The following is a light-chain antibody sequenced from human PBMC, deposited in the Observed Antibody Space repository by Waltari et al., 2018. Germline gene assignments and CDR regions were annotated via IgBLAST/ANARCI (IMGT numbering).Light chain of an antibody. J-gene: IGLJ3*02. CDR3: ATWDDSLDGPV. V-gene: IGLV1-44*01. CDR2: TNE. Sequence: QSVLTQPPSASGTPGQRVTISCFGSSSNIGRNAVSWDQQLPGTAPRLLIHTNEQRPSGVPDRFSAAKSGTSAALAISGLQSEDEADCHCATWDDSLDGPVFGGGTKLTVL. CDR1: SSNIGRNA.